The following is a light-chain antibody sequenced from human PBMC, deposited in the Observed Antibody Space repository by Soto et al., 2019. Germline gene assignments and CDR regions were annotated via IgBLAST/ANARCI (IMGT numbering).Light chain of an antibody. Sequence: EVVSTQSPGTLSLSPGERATLSCRASQSVSSSFLAWYQQKPGQAPRLLIYGASSRATGIPDRFSGSGSGTDFILTISRLEPEDFAVYYCQQYGGSPPLTFGGGTRVEIK. J-gene: IGKJ4*01. CDR1: QSVSSSF. CDR2: GAS. CDR3: QQYGGSPPLT. V-gene: IGKV3-20*01.